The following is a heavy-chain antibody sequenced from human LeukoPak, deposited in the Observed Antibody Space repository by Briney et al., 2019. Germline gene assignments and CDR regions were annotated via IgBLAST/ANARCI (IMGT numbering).Heavy chain of an antibody. V-gene: IGHV3-7*01. Sequence: PGGSLRLSCVASGFTFSSYEMNWVRQAPGKGLEWVANIKQDGSEKYYVDSVKGRFTISRDNAKNSLYLQMNSLRAEDTAVYYCARDLCYYDSSGYCYDAFDIWGQGTMVTVSS. J-gene: IGHJ3*02. CDR3: ARDLCYYDSSGYCYDAFDI. CDR2: IKQDGSEK. D-gene: IGHD3-22*01. CDR1: GFTFSSYE.